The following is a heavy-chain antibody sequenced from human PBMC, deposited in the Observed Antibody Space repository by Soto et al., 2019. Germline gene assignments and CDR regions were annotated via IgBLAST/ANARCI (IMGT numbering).Heavy chain of an antibody. CDR1: GFTFSDYY. Sequence: QVQLVESGGGLVKPGGSLRLSCAASGFTFSDYYMSWIRQAPGKGLEWVSYISSSRSYTNYADYVKGRFTISRDNAXXSMYLQMNSLRAEDTAVYYCARDADILTGSDAFDIWGQGTMVTVSS. J-gene: IGHJ3*02. V-gene: IGHV3-11*05. CDR3: ARDADILTGSDAFDI. D-gene: IGHD3-9*01. CDR2: ISSSRSYT.